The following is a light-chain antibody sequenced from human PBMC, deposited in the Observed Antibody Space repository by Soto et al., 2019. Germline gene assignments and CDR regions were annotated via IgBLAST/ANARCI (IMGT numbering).Light chain of an antibody. J-gene: IGKJ4*01. CDR2: AAS. CDR1: QLVSSSY. CDR3: QHDGSTPLT. V-gene: IGKV3-20*01. Sequence: EIVLTQSPGTLSLSPGERATLSCRASQLVSSSYLAGYQQKPGQAPSLLIYAASSRATGTPDRFSGSGSGTGSSLSVSRLEPDDFAVYYGQHDGSTPLTFGGGTEVESK.